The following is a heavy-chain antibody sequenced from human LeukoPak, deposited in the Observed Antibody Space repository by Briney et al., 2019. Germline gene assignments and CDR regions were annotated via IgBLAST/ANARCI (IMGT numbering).Heavy chain of an antibody. J-gene: IGHJ6*03. D-gene: IGHD2-21*01. V-gene: IGHV1-18*01. CDR3: ARTTPRCGGDCYFYYYYYYMDV. CDR2: ISAYNGNT. CDR1: GYTFTSYG. Sequence: ASVKVSCKASGYTFTSYGISWVRQAPGQGLELMGWISAYNGNTNYAQKLQGRVTMTTDTSTSTAYMELRSLRSDDTAVYYCARTTPRCGGDCYFYYYYYYMDVWGKGTTVTVSS.